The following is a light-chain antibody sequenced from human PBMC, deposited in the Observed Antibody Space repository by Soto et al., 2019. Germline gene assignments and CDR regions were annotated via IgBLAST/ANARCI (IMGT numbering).Light chain of an antibody. CDR2: EGN. CDR1: SSDVGSYNL. CDR3: CSYAGSSTYVL. V-gene: IGLV2-23*01. J-gene: IGLJ2*01. Sequence: QSALTQPASVSGSPGQSITISCTGTSSDVGSYNLVSWYQHHPGRAPKLMIYEGNKRPSGVSNRFSGSKSGNTASLTISGLQAEDEADYYCCSYAGSSTYVLFGGGTKPTVL.